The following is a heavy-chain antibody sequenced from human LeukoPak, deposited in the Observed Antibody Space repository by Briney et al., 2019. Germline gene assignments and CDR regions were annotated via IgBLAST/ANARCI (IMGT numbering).Heavy chain of an antibody. CDR3: ARPRGLLNYYDSNALDH. V-gene: IGHV1-18*01. J-gene: IGHJ4*02. CDR1: GYTFTSYG. Sequence: ASVKVSCKASGYTFTSYGISWVRQAPGQGLEWMGWISAYNGNTNYAQKLQGRVTMTTDTSTSTAYMELRSLRSDDTAVYYCARPRGLLNYYDSNALDHWGQGTLVTVSS. D-gene: IGHD3-22*01. CDR2: ISAYNGNT.